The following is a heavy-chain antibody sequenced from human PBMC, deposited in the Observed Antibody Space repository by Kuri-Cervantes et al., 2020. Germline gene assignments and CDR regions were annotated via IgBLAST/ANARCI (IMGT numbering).Heavy chain of an antibody. Sequence: GGSLRLSCAASGFTFSSYGMHWVRQAPGKGLEWVAVISYDGSNKYYADSVKGRFTISRDNSKNTLYLQMNSLRAEDTALYYCAKDLSGGVVAAAFDYWGQGTLVTVSS. CDR1: GFTFSSYG. CDR2: ISYDGSNK. CDR3: AKDLSGGVVAAAFDY. V-gene: IGHV3-30*18. J-gene: IGHJ4*02. D-gene: IGHD2-15*01.